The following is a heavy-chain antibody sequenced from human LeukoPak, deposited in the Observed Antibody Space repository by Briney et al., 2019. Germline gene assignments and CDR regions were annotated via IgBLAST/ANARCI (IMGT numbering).Heavy chain of an antibody. J-gene: IGHJ4*02. CDR3: AREGRGIYYDSSGYYPFDY. CDR1: GFTFSSYG. V-gene: IGHV3-30*03. D-gene: IGHD3-22*01. Sequence: SGGSLRLSCAASGFTFSSYGMHWVRQAPGKGLEWVAVISYDGSNKYYADSVKGRFTISRDNSKNTLYLQMNSLRSDDTAVYYCAREGRGIYYDSSGYYPFDYWGQGTLVTVSS. CDR2: ISYDGSNK.